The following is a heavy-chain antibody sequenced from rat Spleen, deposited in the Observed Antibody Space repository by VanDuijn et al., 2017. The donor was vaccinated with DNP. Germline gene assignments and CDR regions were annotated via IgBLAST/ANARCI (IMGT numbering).Heavy chain of an antibody. Sequence: EVQLVESGGGLVQPGRSLKLSCAASGFTFSNYGMAWVRQAPGKGLEWVASITNTGGSTYYPDSVKGRFTISRDNAKSTLYLQMNSLRSEDTATYYCASRPPPTRGPFDYWGQGVTVTVSS. CDR1: GFTFSNYG. CDR2: ITNTGGST. CDR3: ASRPPPTRGPFDY. V-gene: IGHV5-29*01. J-gene: IGHJ2*01. D-gene: IGHD1-4*01.